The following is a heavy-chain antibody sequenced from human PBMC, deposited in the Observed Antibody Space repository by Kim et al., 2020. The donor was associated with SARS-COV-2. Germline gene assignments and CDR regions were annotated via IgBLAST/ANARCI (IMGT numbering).Heavy chain of an antibody. Sequence: SVKVSCKASGGTFSSYTISWVRQAPGQGLEWMGRIIPILGIANYAQKFQGRVTITADKSTSTAYMELSSLRSEDTAVYYCARSWFSGYALIVYYFDYWGQGSLVTVSS. J-gene: IGHJ4*02. V-gene: IGHV1-69*02. CDR2: IIPILGIA. CDR1: GGTFSSYT. CDR3: ARSWFSGYALIVYYFDY. D-gene: IGHD6-25*01.